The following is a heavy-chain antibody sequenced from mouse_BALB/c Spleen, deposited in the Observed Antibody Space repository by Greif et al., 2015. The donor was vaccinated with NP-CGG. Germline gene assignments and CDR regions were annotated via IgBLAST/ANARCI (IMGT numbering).Heavy chain of an antibody. CDR1: GYSFTGYY. V-gene: IGHV1-31*01. CDR2: INPYNGAT. Sequence: VQLQQSGPELVKPVASVKISCKASGYSFTGYYMHWVKQSHVKSLEWIGRINPYNGATSYNQNFKDKASLTVDKSSSTAYMELHSLTSEDSAVYYCARSDYYGSSYWYFDVWGAGTTVTVSS. D-gene: IGHD1-1*01. J-gene: IGHJ1*01. CDR3: ARSDYYGSSYWYFDV.